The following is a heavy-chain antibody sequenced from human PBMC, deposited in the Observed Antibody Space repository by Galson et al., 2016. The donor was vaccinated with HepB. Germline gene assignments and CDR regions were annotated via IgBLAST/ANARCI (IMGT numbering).Heavy chain of an antibody. Sequence: PALVKPPQTLTLTCVFSGFSLDTREQSVAWIRQPPGKALEWLALIYWDGPERYSPSLASRLTIAKDSSKNQVVLTMTNLDPMDTGTYYCAHSLGGGHHYLDYWGQGTLVTVSS. V-gene: IGHV2-5*02. CDR1: GFSLDTREQS. D-gene: IGHD2-15*01. CDR3: AHSLGGGHHYLDY. CDR2: IYWDGPE. J-gene: IGHJ4*02.